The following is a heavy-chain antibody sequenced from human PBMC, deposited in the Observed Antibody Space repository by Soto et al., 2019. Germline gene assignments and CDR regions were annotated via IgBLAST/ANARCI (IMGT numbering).Heavy chain of an antibody. J-gene: IGHJ6*02. D-gene: IGHD2-21*01. CDR1: GGTFSSYA. CDR3: ARDAPGKHHGDYHYGMDV. CDR2: IIPIFGTA. V-gene: IGHV1-69*13. Sequence: SVKVSCKASGGTFSSYAISWVRQAPGQGLEWMGGIIPIFGTANYAQKFQGRVTITADESTSTAYMELSSLRSEDTAVYYCARDAPGKHHGDYHYGMDVWGQGTTVTVSS.